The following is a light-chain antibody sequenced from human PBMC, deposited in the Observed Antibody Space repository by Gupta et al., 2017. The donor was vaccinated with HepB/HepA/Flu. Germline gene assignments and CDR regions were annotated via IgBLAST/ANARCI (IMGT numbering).Light chain of an antibody. V-gene: IGLV3-1*01. CDR3: QAWDSSTGV. Sequence: SYELTQTPSVSVSPGQTASITCSGDKLGDKYACWYQQKPGQSPVLVIYQDSKRPSGIPERFSGSNSGNTATLTISGTQARDEADYYCQAWDSSTGVFGTGTKVTVL. CDR2: QDS. CDR1: KLGDKY. J-gene: IGLJ1*01.